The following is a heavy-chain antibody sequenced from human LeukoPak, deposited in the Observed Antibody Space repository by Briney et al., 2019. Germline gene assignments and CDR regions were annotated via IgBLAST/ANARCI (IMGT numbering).Heavy chain of an antibody. Sequence: GASVKVSCKASGGTFSSYAISWVRQAPGQGLEWMGGIIPIFGTANYAQKFQGRATITADKSTSTAYMELSSLRSEDTAVYYCASPGQNEDAFDIWGQGTMVTVSS. CDR1: GGTFSSYA. CDR3: ASPGQNEDAFDI. J-gene: IGHJ3*02. CDR2: IIPIFGTA. V-gene: IGHV1-69*06. D-gene: IGHD1-14*01.